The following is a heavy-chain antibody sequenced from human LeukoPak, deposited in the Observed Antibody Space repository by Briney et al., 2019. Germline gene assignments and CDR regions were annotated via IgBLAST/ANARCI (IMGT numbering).Heavy chain of an antibody. V-gene: IGHV4-30-2*01. CDR2: IYHSGST. D-gene: IGHD4-17*01. J-gene: IGHJ2*01. Sequence: PSETLSLTCAVSGGSISSGGYSWSWIRQPPGKGLEWIGYIYHSGSTYYNPSLKSRVTISVDRSKNQFSLKLSSVTAADTAVYYCARDRYGVFDLWGRGTLVTVSS. CDR1: GGSISSGGYS. CDR3: ARDRYGVFDL.